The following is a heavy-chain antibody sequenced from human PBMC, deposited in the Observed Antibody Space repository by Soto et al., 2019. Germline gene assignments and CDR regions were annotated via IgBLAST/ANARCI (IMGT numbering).Heavy chain of an antibody. D-gene: IGHD6-6*01. CDR2: ISGSGGST. V-gene: IGHV3-23*01. CDR3: AKDLGQWYSSSCYY. J-gene: IGHJ4*02. CDR1: GFTFSSYA. Sequence: HPGGSLRLSCAASGFTFSSYAMSWVRQAPGKGLEWVSAISGSGGSTYYADSVKGRFTISRDNSKNTLYLQMNSLRAEDTAVYYCAKDLGQWYSSSCYYWGQGTLVTVSS.